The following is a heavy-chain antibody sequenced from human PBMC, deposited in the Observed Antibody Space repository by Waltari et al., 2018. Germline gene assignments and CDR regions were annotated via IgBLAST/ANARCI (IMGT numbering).Heavy chain of an antibody. Sequence: EVQLVESGGGLVQPGGSLRLSCAVSGFTLSNYWMGWVRQAPGKGLEWVAGIKEDGGRKDYVDSVKGRFTISRDNAKSTLYLQMNCLRAEDTAVFYCVRNRGWQQFDFWGQGTLVTVSS. V-gene: IGHV3-7*01. CDR3: VRNRGWQQFDF. CDR2: IKEDGGRK. D-gene: IGHD2-15*01. J-gene: IGHJ4*02. CDR1: GFTLSNYW.